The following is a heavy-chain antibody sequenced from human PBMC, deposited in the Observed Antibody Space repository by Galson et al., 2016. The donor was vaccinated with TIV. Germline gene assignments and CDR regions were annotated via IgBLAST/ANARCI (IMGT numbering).Heavy chain of an antibody. Sequence: SVKVSCKASGYTFTNYYIHWVRQAPGQGLEWMGVIDPSGGSTSYAQSFQGRVTMTRDTSTSTAFMDLTNLRSVDTAVYYCAVWSVSGIYNFASWGKGTLVTVSS. CDR1: GYTFTNYY. CDR3: AVWSVSGIYNFAS. V-gene: IGHV1-46*01. CDR2: IDPSGGST. D-gene: IGHD3-16*01. J-gene: IGHJ4*02.